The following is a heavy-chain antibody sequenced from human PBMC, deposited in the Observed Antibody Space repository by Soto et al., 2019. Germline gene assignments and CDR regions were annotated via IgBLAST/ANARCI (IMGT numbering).Heavy chain of an antibody. CDR2: IYPGDSDT. CDR1: GYSFTSYW. Sequence: GESLKISCKGSGYSFTSYWISWVRQMPGKGLEWMGIIYPGDSDTRYSPSFQGQVTISADKSISTAYLQWSSLKASDTAMYYCARHQYSSSSLDYYYYMDVWGKGTTVTVS. D-gene: IGHD6-6*01. V-gene: IGHV5-51*01. CDR3: ARHQYSSSSLDYYYYMDV. J-gene: IGHJ6*03.